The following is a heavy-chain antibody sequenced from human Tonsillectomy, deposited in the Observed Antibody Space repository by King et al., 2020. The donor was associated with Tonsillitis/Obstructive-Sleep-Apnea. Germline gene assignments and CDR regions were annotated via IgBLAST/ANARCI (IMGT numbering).Heavy chain of an antibody. CDR1: GFTFSNYW. CDR3: ASDLGGVHSSVGSCQTNDF. D-gene: IGHD2-15*01. V-gene: IGHV3-74*01. J-gene: IGHJ4*02. Sequence: VQLVESGGDLVQPGGSLRLSCAASGFTFSNYWMHWVRQAPGKGLVWVSNINTSGSPTNYADSVKGRFTISRDNAKKMLYLQMNSLRAEDTAVYYCASDLGGVHSSVGSCQTNDFWGQGTLVTVSS. CDR2: INTSGSPT.